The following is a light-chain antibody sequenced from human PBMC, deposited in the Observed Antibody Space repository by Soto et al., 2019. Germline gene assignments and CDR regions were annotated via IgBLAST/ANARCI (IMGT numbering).Light chain of an antibody. Sequence: DIQMTQSPSSLSASVGDRVTITCRASQSIVTYLCWYQQKPGKAPKLLIYAASSLQSGVPSRFSGSGSGTDFTLTISSLQPEDFATYYCQQSYSTPPTFGQGTQVDIK. CDR2: AAS. V-gene: IGKV1-39*01. CDR1: QSIVTY. CDR3: QQSYSTPPT. J-gene: IGKJ1*01.